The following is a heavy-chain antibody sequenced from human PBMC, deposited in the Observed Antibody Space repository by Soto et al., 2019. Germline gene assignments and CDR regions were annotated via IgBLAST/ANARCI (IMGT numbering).Heavy chain of an antibody. CDR2: MSGSSSTT. CDR3: ANAADDFWSGHD. J-gene: IGHJ4*02. CDR1: GLTFSNYA. Sequence: GGSLRLSCATSGLTFSNYAMSWVRQAPGGGLEWVSSMSGSSSTTYYADSVKGRFTISRDRSKNTLYLQMNSLRAEDTAVYYCANAADDFWSGHDWGQGTLVTVSS. D-gene: IGHD3-3*01. V-gene: IGHV3-23*01.